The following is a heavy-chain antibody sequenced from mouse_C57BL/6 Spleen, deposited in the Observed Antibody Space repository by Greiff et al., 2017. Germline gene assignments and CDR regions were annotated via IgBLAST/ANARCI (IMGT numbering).Heavy chain of an antibody. Sequence: EVQRVESGGGLVKPGGSLKLSCAASGFTFSDYGMHWVRQAPEKGLEWVVYISSGSSTIYYAYKVKGRFTITRDKAKNTLYLQMTSLRSEDTAMYYCAREGDSYFAYWGQGTTLTVSS. J-gene: IGHJ2*01. CDR2: ISSGSSTI. CDR1: GFTFSDYG. V-gene: IGHV5-17*01. CDR3: AREGDSYFAY.